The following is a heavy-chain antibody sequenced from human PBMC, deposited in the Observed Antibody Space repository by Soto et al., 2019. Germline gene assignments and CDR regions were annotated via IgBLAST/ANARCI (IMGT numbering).Heavy chain of an antibody. CDR2: ISGSGGSA. V-gene: IGHV3-23*01. CDR3: AXEAYYXXSXCYYPPSPTLFPRGCMDV. J-gene: IGHJ6*02. D-gene: IGHD3-22*01. CDR1: GFTFSSYA. Sequence: SGGSLRLSCAASGFTFSSYAMSWVRQAPGKGLEWVSAISGSGGSAYYADSVKGGFTICRDSSKNALYLRMNGLRGEDGAVYYLAXEAYYXXSXCYYPPSPTLFPRGCMDVWGQGTTVTVS.